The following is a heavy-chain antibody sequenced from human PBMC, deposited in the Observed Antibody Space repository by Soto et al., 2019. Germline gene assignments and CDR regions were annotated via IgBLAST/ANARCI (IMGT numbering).Heavy chain of an antibody. J-gene: IGHJ4*02. CDR3: ARLSSVYDY. CDR1: GYTFTSYW. Sequence: GESLKISCKGSGYTFTSYWIGWVRQMPGRGQERMGIIYPGDSNARYSPSFKGHVTISADKSISTAYLQWSSLKASVSAIFYCARLSSVYDYWGLGTLVTVSS. V-gene: IGHV5-51*01. D-gene: IGHD5-12*01. CDR2: IYPGDSNA.